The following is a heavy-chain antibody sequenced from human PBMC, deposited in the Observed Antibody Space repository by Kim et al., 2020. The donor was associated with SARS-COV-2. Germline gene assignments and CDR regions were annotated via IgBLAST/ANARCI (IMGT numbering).Heavy chain of an antibody. J-gene: IGHJ4*02. Sequence: YNPSHKMRVTISVDTSKNPFSLKLSSVTAADTAVYYCARHDPWVSCFDYWGQGTLVTVSS. V-gene: IGHV4-39*01. CDR3: ARHDPWVSCFDY. D-gene: IGHD1-26*01.